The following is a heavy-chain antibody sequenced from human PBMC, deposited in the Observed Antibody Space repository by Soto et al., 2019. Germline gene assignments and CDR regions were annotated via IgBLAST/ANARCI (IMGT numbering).Heavy chain of an antibody. J-gene: IGHJ4*02. Sequence: QVQLVESGGGVVQPGGSLRLSCAASGFIFNNYAMHWVRQAPGKGLEWVAVIWYDGSNKYYADSVKGRFTISRDNSKTTLYLQMNRLRAEDTAVYYCASQMMTIGSFDYWGQGTLVTVSS. CDR1: GFIFNNYA. CDR3: ASQMMTIGSFDY. CDR2: IWYDGSNK. D-gene: IGHD3-16*01. V-gene: IGHV3-30*04.